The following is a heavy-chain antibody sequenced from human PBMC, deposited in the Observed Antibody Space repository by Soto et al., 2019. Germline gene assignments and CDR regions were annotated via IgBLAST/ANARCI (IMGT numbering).Heavy chain of an antibody. V-gene: IGHV3-49*03. CDR3: TRDRETWSTGIHDH. J-gene: IGHJ4*02. CDR2: IRSRAYGATT. Sequence: PGGSLRLSCSASGFSFGDYAMSWFRQVPGKGLEWVGFIRSRAYGATTDCAASVKGRFTISRDDSKSIAYLQMNSLKTEDTAVYYCTRDRETWSTGIHDHWGQGTLVTVSS. D-gene: IGHD1-1*01. CDR1: GFSFGDYA.